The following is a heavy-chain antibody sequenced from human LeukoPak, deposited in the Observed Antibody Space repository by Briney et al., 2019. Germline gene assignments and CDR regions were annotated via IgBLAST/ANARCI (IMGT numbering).Heavy chain of an antibody. CDR1: GFTVSSNY. Sequence: PGGSLRLSCAASGFTVSSNYMSWVRQAPGKGLEWVSVSYTGGNTHYADSVKGGFTISRDNSKNTLYLQMNSLRAEDTAVYYCVRGDYGDYTLFDYWGQGTLVTVSS. CDR2: SYTGGNT. D-gene: IGHD4-17*01. V-gene: IGHV3-53*01. CDR3: VRGDYGDYTLFDY. J-gene: IGHJ4*02.